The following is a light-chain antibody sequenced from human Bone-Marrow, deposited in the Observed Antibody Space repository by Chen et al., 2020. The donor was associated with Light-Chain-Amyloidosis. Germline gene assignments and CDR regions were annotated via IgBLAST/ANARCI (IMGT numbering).Light chain of an antibody. V-gene: IGKV1-5*03. CDR2: KAS. CDR1: QSISIW. J-gene: IGKJ2*01. CDR3: PPYNSSYT. Sequence: DIQMNQSPSTLSASVGARGTITCRASQSISIWVALYQQKPGKAPLVLIYKASSLQTVLPSRFRGSGSGTKFSLTIYNLQPYDFASYYCPPYNSSYTFCQGTRLEI.